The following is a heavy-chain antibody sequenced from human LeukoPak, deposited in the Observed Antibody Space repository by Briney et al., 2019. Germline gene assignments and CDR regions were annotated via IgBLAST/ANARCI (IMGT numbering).Heavy chain of an antibody. V-gene: IGHV3-21*03. CDR3: ARERPYYYDSSGPFDY. CDR1: GFAFSSYS. CDR2: ISSSSSYI. D-gene: IGHD3-22*01. Sequence: GGSLRLSCAASGFAFSSYSMNWVRQAPGKGLEWVSSISSSSSYIYYADSVKGRFTISRDNAKNSLYLQMNSLRAEDTAVYYCARERPYYYDSSGPFDYWGRGTLVTVSS. J-gene: IGHJ4*02.